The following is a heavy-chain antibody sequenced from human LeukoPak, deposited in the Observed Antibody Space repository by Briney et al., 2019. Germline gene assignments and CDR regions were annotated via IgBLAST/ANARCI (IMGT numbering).Heavy chain of an antibody. V-gene: IGHV1-18*01. CDR1: GYTFTSYG. D-gene: IGHD3-3*01. J-gene: IGHJ4*02. CDR2: ISAYNGNT. CDR3: ARGGLYYDFWSGYYWFDY. Sequence: ASVKVSCKASGYTFTSYGISWVRQAPGQGLEWTGWISAYNGNTNYAQKLQGRVTMTTDTSTSTAYMELRSLRSDDTAVYYCARGGLYYDFWSGYYWFDYWGQGTLVTVSS.